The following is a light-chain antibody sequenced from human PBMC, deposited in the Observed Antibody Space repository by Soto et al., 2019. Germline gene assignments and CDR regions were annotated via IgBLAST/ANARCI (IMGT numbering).Light chain of an antibody. J-gene: IGKJ4*01. CDR1: QSVSSSF. Sequence: EFVLTQSPGTLSLSPGERATLSCRASQSVSSSFLAWYQQKPGQAPRILIYGASTRATGILDRFSGSGSGTDFTLTISRLEPEDFAVYYCQQYGSSPPLTFGGGTKVEIK. V-gene: IGKV3-20*01. CDR3: QQYGSSPPLT. CDR2: GAS.